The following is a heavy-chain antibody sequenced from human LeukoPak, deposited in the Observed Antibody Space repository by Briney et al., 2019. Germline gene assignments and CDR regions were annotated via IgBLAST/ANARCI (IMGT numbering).Heavy chain of an antibody. CDR3: VTVGMTSIWSYLRFDP. Sequence: GGSLRLSCGASGFIFSSYAMHWVRQAPGKGLEFVSAITSNGGSTYYADSVKGRFTISRDNSKNTLYLQMSSLRAEDTAVYYCVTVGMTSIWSYLRFDPRGQGTLVSVSS. D-gene: IGHD1-26*01. J-gene: IGHJ5*02. CDR1: GFIFSSYA. V-gene: IGHV3-64D*08. CDR2: ITSNGGST.